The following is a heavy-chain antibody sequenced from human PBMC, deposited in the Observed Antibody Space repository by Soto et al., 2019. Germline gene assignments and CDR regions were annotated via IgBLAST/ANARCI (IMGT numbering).Heavy chain of an antibody. CDR1: GYTFTSYA. CDR3: ARDYSNYYYYYMDV. Sequence: ASVKVSCKASGYTFTSYAMHWVRQTPGQRLEWMGWINAGNGNTKYSQKFQGRVTITRDTSASTAYMELSSLRSEDTAVYYCARDYSNYYYYYMDVWGKGTTVTVSS. CDR2: INAGNGNT. D-gene: IGHD4-4*01. J-gene: IGHJ6*03. V-gene: IGHV1-3*01.